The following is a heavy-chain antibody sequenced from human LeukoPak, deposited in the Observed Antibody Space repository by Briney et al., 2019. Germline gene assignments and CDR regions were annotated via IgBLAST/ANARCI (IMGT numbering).Heavy chain of an antibody. CDR1: GFTFSSYG. CDR3: AKDSLANWRNYYYYMDV. J-gene: IGHJ6*03. CDR2: IRYDGSNK. Sequence: PGGSLRLSCAASGFTFSSYGMHWVRQAPGKGLEWVAFIRYDGSNKYYADSVKGRFTISRDNSKNTLYLQMNSLRAEDTAVYYCAKDSLANWRNYYYYMDVWGKGTTVTVSS. D-gene: IGHD1-20*01. V-gene: IGHV3-30*02.